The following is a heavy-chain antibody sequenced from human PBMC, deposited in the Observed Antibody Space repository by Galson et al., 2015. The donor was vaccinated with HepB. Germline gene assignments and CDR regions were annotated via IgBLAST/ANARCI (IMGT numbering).Heavy chain of an antibody. CDR1: GFTFSSYA. V-gene: IGHV3-30*04. J-gene: IGHJ6*02. CDR2: ISYDGSNK. CDR3: ARDNSYYGGNSSLGYYYYYGMDV. D-gene: IGHD4-23*01. Sequence: SLRLSCAASGFTFSSYAMHWVRQAPGKGLEWVAVISYDGSNKYYADSAKGRFTISRDNSKNTLYLQKNSPRAEDTAVYYCARDNSYYGGNSSLGYYYYYGMDVWGQGTTVTVSS.